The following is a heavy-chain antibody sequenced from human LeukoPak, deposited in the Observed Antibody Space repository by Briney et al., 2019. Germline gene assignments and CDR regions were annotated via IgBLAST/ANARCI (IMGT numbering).Heavy chain of an antibody. Sequence: SETLSLTCTVSGGSISSSSYYWGWIRQPPGKGLEWIGSIYYSGSTYYNPSLKSRVTISVDTSKNQFPLKPSSVTAADTAVYYCARQVGNYYDSSGYSRYWGQGTLVTVSS. J-gene: IGHJ4*02. V-gene: IGHV4-39*01. CDR1: GGSISSSSYY. CDR2: IYYSGST. D-gene: IGHD3-22*01. CDR3: ARQVGNYYDSSGYSRY.